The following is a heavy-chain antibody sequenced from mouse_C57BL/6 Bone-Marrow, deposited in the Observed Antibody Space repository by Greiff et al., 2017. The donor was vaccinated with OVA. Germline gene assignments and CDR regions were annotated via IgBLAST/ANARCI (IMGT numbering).Heavy chain of an antibody. CDR1: GYTFTSYW. Sequence: QVQLQQPGAELVKPGASVKLSCKASGYTFTSYWMHWVKQRPGQGLEWIGMIHPNSGSTNYNEKFKSKATLTVDKSSSTAYMQLSSLTSEDSAVYDCARWLLLRWYFDVWGTGTTVTVSS. CDR2: IHPNSGST. D-gene: IGHD1-1*01. V-gene: IGHV1-64*01. J-gene: IGHJ1*03. CDR3: ARWLLLRWYFDV.